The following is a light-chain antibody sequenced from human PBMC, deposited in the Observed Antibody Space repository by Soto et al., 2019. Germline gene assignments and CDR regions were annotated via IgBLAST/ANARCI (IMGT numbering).Light chain of an antibody. V-gene: IGKV3-20*01. CDR2: GAS. CDR3: QQSYSAPLS. CDR1: QRVTSSN. Sequence: EIVLTQSPGTLSLSAGERATLSCRASQRVTSSNLAWYQQKPGQAPRLLIHGASTRATGIPDRFTGGGSGTDFTLTVTRLEPEDSATYYCQQSYSAPLSFGQGTKLGIK. J-gene: IGKJ2*01.